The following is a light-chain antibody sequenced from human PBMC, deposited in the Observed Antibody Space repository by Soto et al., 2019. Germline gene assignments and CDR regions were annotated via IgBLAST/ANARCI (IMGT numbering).Light chain of an antibody. J-gene: IGKJ4*01. Sequence: DIQMTQSPSSLSASVGDTVTITCLASQSISSYLNWYQQKPGKAPKLLIYAASSLQSVVPSRFSGSGSATDFTLTISSLQPEDFATYYCQQSYSTPPTFGGGTKVEIK. CDR1: QSISSY. V-gene: IGKV1-39*01. CDR3: QQSYSTPPT. CDR2: AAS.